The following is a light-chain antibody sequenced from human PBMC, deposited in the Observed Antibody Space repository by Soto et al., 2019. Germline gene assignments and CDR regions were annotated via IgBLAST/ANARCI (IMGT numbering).Light chain of an antibody. V-gene: IGKV1-17*03. CDR2: GAS. CDR1: QGISNY. CDR3: LQHNTYPRT. Sequence: DIQMTQSPSAMSASVGDTVTITCRASQGISNYLAWFQQKPGKVPERLIFGASSLQSGVPSRFSGRGYGTEFAITISSLQTEDCETYYCLQHNTYPRTFGQGTKVE. J-gene: IGKJ1*01.